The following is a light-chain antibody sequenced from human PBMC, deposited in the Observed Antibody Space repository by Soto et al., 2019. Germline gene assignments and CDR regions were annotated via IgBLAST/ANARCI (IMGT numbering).Light chain of an antibody. V-gene: IGKV3-15*01. CDR2: GAS. CDR1: QSVSSN. J-gene: IGKJ1*01. Sequence: EIVMTQSPGTLSVSPGERATLSCRASQSVSSNLAWYQQKPGQAPRLLIYGASTRATGIPARFSGSGSGTEFTLTISSLQSEDFALYYCQQYNNWPPWTFGQGTKVESK. CDR3: QQYNNWPPWT.